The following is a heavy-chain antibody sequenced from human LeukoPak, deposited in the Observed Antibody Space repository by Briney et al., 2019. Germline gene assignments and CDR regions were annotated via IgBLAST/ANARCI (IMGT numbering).Heavy chain of an antibody. J-gene: IGHJ4*02. D-gene: IGHD1-26*01. CDR3: ARESGSYYPFDY. CDR1: GFTVSSDY. V-gene: IGHV3-53*01. Sequence: GGSLRLSCVVSGFTVSSDYMSWVRQAPGKGLECVSLIYTGGSTYYADSVKGRFTISRDESKDTLYLQMNSLRAEDTAIYYCARESGSYYPFDYWGQGTLVTVSS. CDR2: IYTGGST.